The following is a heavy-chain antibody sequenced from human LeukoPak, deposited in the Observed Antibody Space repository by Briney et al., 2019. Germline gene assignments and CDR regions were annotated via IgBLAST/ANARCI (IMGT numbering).Heavy chain of an antibody. D-gene: IGHD1-26*01. J-gene: IGHJ4*02. Sequence: GGSLRLSCAASGFTFSSYGMHWVRQAPGKGLEWVAVIWYDGSNKYYADSVKGRFTTSRDNSKNTLYLQMNSLRAEDTAVYYCAKARGGTYRTYYFDYWGQGTLVTVSS. CDR1: GFTFSSYG. V-gene: IGHV3-33*06. CDR3: AKARGGTYRTYYFDY. CDR2: IWYDGSNK.